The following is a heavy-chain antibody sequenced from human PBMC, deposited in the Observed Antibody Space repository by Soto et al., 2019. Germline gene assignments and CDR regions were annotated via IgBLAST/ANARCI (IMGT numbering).Heavy chain of an antibody. V-gene: IGHV1-46*01. CDR2: IHPVDGST. CDR3: ARDDVEMTTLAF. J-gene: IGHJ4*02. D-gene: IGHD4-4*01. Sequence: ASVKVSCKASGYTFISYYMHWVRQAPGQGLEGMGVIHPVDGSTTYAQKFQGRVTMTRDASTSTVYMELSSLRSDDTAVYYCARDDVEMTTLAFWGQGSLVTVSS. CDR1: GYTFISYY.